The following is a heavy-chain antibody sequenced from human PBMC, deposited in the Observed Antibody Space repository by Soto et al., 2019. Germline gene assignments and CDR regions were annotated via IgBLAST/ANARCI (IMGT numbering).Heavy chain of an antibody. CDR1: GGSISGYY. D-gene: IGHD2-8*02. CDR2: IFYSGTT. CDR3: AKGGGRGVPGGDYFDY. Sequence: SETLSLTCTVSGGSISGYYWSWIRQAPGKGLEWLGYIFYSGTTNYKPSLQSRLTISVDTSKNQFSLTLSSVTAADTAVYYCAKGGGRGVPGGDYFDYWGLGTLVTVSS. V-gene: IGHV4-59*01. J-gene: IGHJ4*02.